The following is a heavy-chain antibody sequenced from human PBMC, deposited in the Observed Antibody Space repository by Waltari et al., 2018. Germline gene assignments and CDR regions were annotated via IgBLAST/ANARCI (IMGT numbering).Heavy chain of an antibody. CDR3: ATNYDILTGLRFDP. D-gene: IGHD3-9*01. V-gene: IGHV1-8*01. Sequence: QVQLVQSGAEVKKPGASVKVSCKASGSTFTSYDINWVRQATGQGIEWMGWMNPNSGNTGYAQNVQGRVTMTRNTSISTAYMELSSLRSEDTAVYYCATNYDILTGLRFDPWGQGTLVTVSS. CDR2: MNPNSGNT. J-gene: IGHJ5*02. CDR1: GSTFTSYD.